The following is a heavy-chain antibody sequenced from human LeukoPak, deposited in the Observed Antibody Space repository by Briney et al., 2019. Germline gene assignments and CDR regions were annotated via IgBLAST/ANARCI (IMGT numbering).Heavy chain of an antibody. D-gene: IGHD1-26*01. J-gene: IGHJ4*02. CDR2: IYTSGTT. CDR3: ATREGGATLSY. V-gene: IGHV4-4*07. CDR1: GGSMSNYY. Sequence: PSETLSLTCTVSGGSMSNYYWSWIRQAAGKGLEWVGHIYTSGTTSYNPSLKSRVTMSVDTSNNQFSLKVTSVTAADTAVYYCATREGGATLSYWGQGTLVTVSS.